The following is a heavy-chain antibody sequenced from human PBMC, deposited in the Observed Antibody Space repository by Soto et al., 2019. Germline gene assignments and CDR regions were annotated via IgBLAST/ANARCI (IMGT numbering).Heavy chain of an antibody. CDR2: INWNSDTI. V-gene: IGHV3-9*01. Sequence: EVQLVESGGGLVQPGGSLRLSCAASGFTFDDYAMHWVRQAPGKGLEWVSGINWNSDTIGYADSVKGRFTVSRDNAKGSLFLKMRSLRAKDAAVFFCEMSTSNAFYSPFGSGGQGPRVTVSS. D-gene: IGHD2-21*01. CDR1: GFTFDDYA. J-gene: IGHJ4*02. CDR3: EMSTSNAFYSPFGS.